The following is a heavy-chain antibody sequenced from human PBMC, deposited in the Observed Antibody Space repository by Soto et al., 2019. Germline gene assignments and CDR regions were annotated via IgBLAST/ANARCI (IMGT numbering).Heavy chain of an antibody. Sequence: QLLESGGGLVQPGGSLRLSCEASGFSFSSYALSWVRQAPGKGLEWVSTFSAGGRAYYADSVKGRCTIAKDTSKNTLPLQASSLRAEDTAVYYCAKESMPQHYGDTLFDYWGQGTRVTVSS. V-gene: IGHV3-23*01. J-gene: IGHJ4*02. CDR3: AKESMPQHYGDTLFDY. D-gene: IGHD4-17*01. CDR2: FSAGGRA. CDR1: GFSFSSYA.